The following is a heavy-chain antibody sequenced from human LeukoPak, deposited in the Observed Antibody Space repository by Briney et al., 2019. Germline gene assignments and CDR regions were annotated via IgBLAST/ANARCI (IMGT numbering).Heavy chain of an antibody. Sequence: SETLSLTCTVSGGSISSHYWSWIRQPPGKGLEWIGYIYYSGSTNYNPSLKSRVTISVDTSKNQFSLKLSSVTAADTAVYYCARGLGGTTIDYWGQGTLVIVSS. CDR2: IYYSGST. CDR3: ARGLGGTTIDY. CDR1: GGSISSHY. V-gene: IGHV4-59*11. J-gene: IGHJ4*02. D-gene: IGHD1-7*01.